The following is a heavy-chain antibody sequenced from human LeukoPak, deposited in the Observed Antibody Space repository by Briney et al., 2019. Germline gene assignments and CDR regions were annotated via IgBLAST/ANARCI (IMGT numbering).Heavy chain of an antibody. CDR2: INTSGGST. V-gene: IGHV1-46*01. J-gene: IGHJ4*02. Sequence: ASVKVSCKASGYTFTRYYMHWVRQAPGQGLEWMGMINTSGGSTNYAQKFQGRVTMTRDTSTSTVYMELSSLRSEDTAVYYCARDQLGYDILTGYPFDYWGQGTLVTVSS. CDR1: GYTFTRYY. D-gene: IGHD3-9*01. CDR3: ARDQLGYDILTGYPFDY.